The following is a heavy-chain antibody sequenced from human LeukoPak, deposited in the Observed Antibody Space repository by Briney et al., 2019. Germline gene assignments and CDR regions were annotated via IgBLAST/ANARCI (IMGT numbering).Heavy chain of an antibody. D-gene: IGHD2-2*01. V-gene: IGHV1-2*02. CDR3: ARGEGYCSSTSCYYSWFDP. CDR1: GYTFTAHY. J-gene: IGHJ5*02. Sequence: ASVKVSCKTSGYTFTAHYIHWVRQAPGQGLEWMGWIDPNSGGTNYAQKFLGSVTMTGDTSINTAFMEIRRLRSDDTAIYYCARGEGYCSSTSCYYSWFDPWGQGTLVTVSS. CDR2: IDPNSGGT.